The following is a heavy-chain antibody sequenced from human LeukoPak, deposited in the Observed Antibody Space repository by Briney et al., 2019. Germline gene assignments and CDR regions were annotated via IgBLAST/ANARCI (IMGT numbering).Heavy chain of an antibody. CDR3: AKGTWIQLWESFDY. J-gene: IGHJ4*02. CDR2: ISWNSGSI. Sequence: PGRSLRLSCAASGFTFNDYAMHWVRQAPGKGLEWVSGISWNSGSIAYADSVKGRFTISRDNAENSLYLQMNSLRGEDTALYYCAKGTWIQLWESFDYWGQGTLVTVSS. CDR1: GFTFNDYA. D-gene: IGHD5-18*01. V-gene: IGHV3-9*01.